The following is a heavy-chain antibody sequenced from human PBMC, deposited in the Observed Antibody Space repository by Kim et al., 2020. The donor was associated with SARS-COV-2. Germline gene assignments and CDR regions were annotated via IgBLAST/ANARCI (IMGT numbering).Heavy chain of an antibody. CDR3: ARDGGYGDYVTYFDY. D-gene: IGHD4-17*01. CDR2: ISSSSSTI. CDR1: GFTFSSYS. Sequence: GGSLRLSCAASGFTFSSYSLNWVRQAPGKGLEWVSYISSSSSTIYYADSVKGRFTISRDNAKNSLYLQMNSLRDEDTAVYYCARDGGYGDYVTYFDYWGQGTLVTVSS. J-gene: IGHJ4*02. V-gene: IGHV3-48*02.